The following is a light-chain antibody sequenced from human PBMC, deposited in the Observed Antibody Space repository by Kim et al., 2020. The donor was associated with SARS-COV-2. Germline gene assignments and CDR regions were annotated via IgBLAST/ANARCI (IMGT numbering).Light chain of an antibody. CDR3: QVWDSSSDHVV. Sequence: APGKTASVTCGGNNIGSKSVPWYQPKPGQAPVLVIYYDSDRPSGIPERFSGSHAGNTATLTISRVEAGDEADYYCQVWDSSSDHVVFGGGTKLTVL. J-gene: IGLJ2*01. CDR1: NIGSKS. V-gene: IGLV3-21*04. CDR2: YDS.